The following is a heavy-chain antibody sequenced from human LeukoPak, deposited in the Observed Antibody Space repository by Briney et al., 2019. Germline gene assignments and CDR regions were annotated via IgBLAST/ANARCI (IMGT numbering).Heavy chain of an antibody. Sequence: PSQTLSLTCTVSGGSISSGSYYWSWIRQPAGKGLEWIGRIYTSGSTHYNSSLKGRVTMSVDTAKNQFSLKVRSVTAADTAVYYCARDRCPDYGATSPCFDYWGQGTLVTVSS. D-gene: IGHD4/OR15-4a*01. CDR2: IYTSGST. CDR3: ARDRCPDYGATSPCFDY. V-gene: IGHV4-61*02. CDR1: GGSISSGSYY. J-gene: IGHJ4*02.